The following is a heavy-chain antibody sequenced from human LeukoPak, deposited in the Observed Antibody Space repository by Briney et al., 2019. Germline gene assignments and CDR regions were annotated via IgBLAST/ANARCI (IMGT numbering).Heavy chain of an antibody. CDR2: INHSGST. J-gene: IGHJ5*02. Sequence: PSETLSLTCAVYGGSFSGYYWSWVRQPPGKGLEWIGEINHSGSTNYNPSLKSRVTISVDTSKNQFSLKLSSVTAADTAVYYCASTEGPYQPWGQGTLVTVSS. V-gene: IGHV4-34*01. CDR1: GGSFSGYY. CDR3: ASTEGPYQP.